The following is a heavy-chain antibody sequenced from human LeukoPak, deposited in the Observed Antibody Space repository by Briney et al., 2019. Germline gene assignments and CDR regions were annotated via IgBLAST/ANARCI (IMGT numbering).Heavy chain of an antibody. V-gene: IGHV1-46*01. CDR2: INPSGGST. Sequence: RWASVKVTCKASGYTFTSYYMHWVRQAPGQGLEWMGIINPSGGSTSYAQKFQGRVTMTRDTSTSTVYMELSSLRSEDTAEYYCASRGYSSFSFDYWGQGTLVTVSS. CDR3: ASRGYSSFSFDY. J-gene: IGHJ4*02. D-gene: IGHD5-18*01. CDR1: GYTFTSYY.